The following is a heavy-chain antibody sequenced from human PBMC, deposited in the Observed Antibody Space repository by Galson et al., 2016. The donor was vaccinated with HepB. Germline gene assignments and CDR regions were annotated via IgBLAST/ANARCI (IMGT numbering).Heavy chain of an antibody. J-gene: IGHJ4*02. Sequence: SLRLSCAASGFTIENHYMTWVRQAPGKGLEWVSVIHNDGSTYYADSVKGRFIISRDYSKNSLYLHTNSVRVEDTAVYHCLLVAALELWGQGTRVTVSS. CDR1: GFTIENHY. D-gene: IGHD2-15*01. CDR3: LLVAALEL. V-gene: IGHV3-53*01. CDR2: IHNDGST.